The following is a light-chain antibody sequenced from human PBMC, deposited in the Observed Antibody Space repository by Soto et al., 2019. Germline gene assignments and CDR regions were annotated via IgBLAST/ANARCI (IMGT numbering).Light chain of an antibody. J-gene: IGLJ2*01. CDR2: DVI. Sequence: QSALTQPASVSGSPGQSITISCTGTSSDVGGYNYVSWYQQHPGKAPKLMIFDVINRPSGVSNRFSGSKSGNTASLTISGLQAEDEADYYCSSYTTGSTLFGGGTNLTVL. CDR3: SSYTTGSTL. V-gene: IGLV2-14*01. CDR1: SSDVGGYNY.